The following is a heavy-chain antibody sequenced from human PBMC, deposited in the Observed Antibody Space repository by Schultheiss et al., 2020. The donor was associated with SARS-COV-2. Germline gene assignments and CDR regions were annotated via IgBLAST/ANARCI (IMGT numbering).Heavy chain of an antibody. Sequence: ASVKVSCKASGYTFTSYDINWVRQATGQGLEWMGWMNPNSGNTGYAQKFQGRVTMTEDTSTDTAYMELSSLRSEDTAVYYCATDPGYSSSSGWFDPWGQGTLVTVSS. J-gene: IGHJ5*02. D-gene: IGHD6-6*01. CDR3: ATDPGYSSSSGWFDP. CDR1: GYTFTSYD. CDR2: MNPNSGNT. V-gene: IGHV1-8*01.